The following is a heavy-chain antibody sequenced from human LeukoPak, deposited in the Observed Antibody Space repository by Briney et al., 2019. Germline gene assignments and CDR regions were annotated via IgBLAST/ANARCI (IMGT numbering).Heavy chain of an antibody. J-gene: IGHJ4*02. D-gene: IGHD3-22*01. Sequence: GASVNVSCKASGYTFTSYYMHWVRQAPGQGLEWMGIINPSSGKINYAQKFQGRVTMTRDTSTSTVYMELSSLRPDDTAVYYCARDLASSGYYWDWGQGTLVTVSS. CDR2: INPSSGKI. CDR1: GYTFTSYY. V-gene: IGHV1-46*01. CDR3: ARDLASSGYYWD.